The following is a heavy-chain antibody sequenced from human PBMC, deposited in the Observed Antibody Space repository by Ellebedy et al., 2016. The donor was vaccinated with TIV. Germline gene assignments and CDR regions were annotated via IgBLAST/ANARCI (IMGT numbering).Heavy chain of an antibody. V-gene: IGHV4-34*01. J-gene: IGHJ3*02. Sequence: SETLSLTXAVYGGSFSGYYWSWIRQPPGKGLEWIGEINHSGSTNYNPSLKSRVTISVDTSKNQFSLKLSSVTAADTAVYYCASLVRGYSSSWYRDAFDIWGQGTMVTVSS. CDR1: GGSFSGYY. CDR3: ASLVRGYSSSWYRDAFDI. CDR2: INHSGST. D-gene: IGHD6-13*01.